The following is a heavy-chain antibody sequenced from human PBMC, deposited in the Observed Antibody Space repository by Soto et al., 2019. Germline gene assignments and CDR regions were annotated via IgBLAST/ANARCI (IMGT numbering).Heavy chain of an antibody. CDR3: AKDFARLWFGKLKFDY. Sequence: GGSLRLSCAASGFAFSSYGMHWVRQAPGKGLEWVAVILYDGINKYYADSVKGRFTIPRENSKNTLYLQMNGLRAEDMFFFYWAKDFARLWFGKLKFDYWGQGTLVTVSS. CDR2: ILYDGINK. D-gene: IGHD3-10*01. J-gene: IGHJ4*02. CDR1: GFAFSSYG. V-gene: IGHV3-30*18.